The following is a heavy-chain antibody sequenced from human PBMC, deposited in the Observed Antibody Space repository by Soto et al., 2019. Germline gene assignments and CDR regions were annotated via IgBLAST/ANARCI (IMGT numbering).Heavy chain of an antibody. D-gene: IGHD1-1*01. V-gene: IGHV3-48*03. Sequence: EVQLVASGGGLVPPGGSLRLSCAVSGLTFSTDEMNWVRQAPGKGLEWLAYISYTSTTIKYADSVKGRFAVSRDNAKKSLSLPMNNLRFEDTAVYYCVREGGSLAFDSWGQGTLVTVSS. J-gene: IGHJ4*02. CDR2: ISYTSTTI. CDR1: GLTFSTDE. CDR3: VREGGSLAFDS.